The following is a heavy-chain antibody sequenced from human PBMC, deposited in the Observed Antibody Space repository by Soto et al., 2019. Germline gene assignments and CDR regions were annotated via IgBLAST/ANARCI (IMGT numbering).Heavy chain of an antibody. CDR1: GGSISSSSYY. J-gene: IGHJ5*02. Sequence: SETLSLTCTVSGGSISSSSYYWGWIRQPPGKGLEWIGSIYYSGSTYYNPSLKSRVTISVDTSKNQFSLKLSSVTAADTAVYYCARIYKGYYSGGSCYNWFDPWGQGTLVTVSS. CDR2: IYYSGST. D-gene: IGHD2-15*01. V-gene: IGHV4-39*01. CDR3: ARIYKGYYSGGSCYNWFDP.